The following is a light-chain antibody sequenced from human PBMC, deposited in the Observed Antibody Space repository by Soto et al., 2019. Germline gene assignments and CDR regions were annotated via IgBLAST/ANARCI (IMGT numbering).Light chain of an antibody. J-gene: IGKJ1*01. CDR1: QSVSNNY. V-gene: IGKV3D-20*02. Sequence: EIVFTQYPGTLSLSPGERANLSFRASQSVSNNYLAWYQQKPGQAPRLLIYGASNRATGIPDRFSGSGSGTDFTLTISRLEPEDFAVYYCQQRSNWPRTFGQGTKVDIK. CDR2: GAS. CDR3: QQRSNWPRT.